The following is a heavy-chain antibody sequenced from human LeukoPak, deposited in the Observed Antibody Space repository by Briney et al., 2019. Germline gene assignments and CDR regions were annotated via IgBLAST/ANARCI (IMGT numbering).Heavy chain of an antibody. J-gene: IGHJ6*02. Sequence: ASVKVSCKASGYTFTGYYMHWVRQAPGQGLEWMGWINPNSGNTGYAQKFQGRVTMTRNTSISTAYMELSSLRSEDTAVYYCARDSSGYYQRDYYYYSMDVWGQGTTVTVSS. CDR1: GYTFTGYY. V-gene: IGHV1-8*02. D-gene: IGHD3-22*01. CDR3: ARDSSGYYQRDYYYYSMDV. CDR2: INPNSGNT.